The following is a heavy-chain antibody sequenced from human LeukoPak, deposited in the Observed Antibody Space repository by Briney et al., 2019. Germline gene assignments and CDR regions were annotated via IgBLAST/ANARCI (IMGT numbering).Heavy chain of an antibody. CDR3: ARAVWAGDVFDY. J-gene: IGHJ4*02. CDR2: IYYSGST. Sequence: SETLSLTCTVSGGSISSYYWSWIRQPPGKGLEWIGYIYYSGSTNYNPSLKSRVTISVDTSKNQFSLKLRSVTAADTAVYYCARAVWAGDVFDYWGQGTLVTVSS. D-gene: IGHD3-10*01. CDR1: GGSISSYY. V-gene: IGHV4-59*01.